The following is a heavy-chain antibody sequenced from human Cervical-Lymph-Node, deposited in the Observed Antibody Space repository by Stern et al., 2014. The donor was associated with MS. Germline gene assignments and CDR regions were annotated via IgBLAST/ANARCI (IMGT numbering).Heavy chain of an antibody. CDR1: GYNLTELS. J-gene: IGHJ6*02. CDR2: YDTQKCES. Sequence: VQLVESGAEVKKPGASVKVSCKVSGYNLTELSMHWVRQAPGKGLEWMGGYDTQKCESVYAQKIQGRGNMTEDRYTDTTYLELMSLRSDDKAVYYCATHRGRVTDYDGLDVWGQGTTVTVSS. V-gene: IGHV1-24*01. D-gene: IGHD2-21*02. CDR3: ATHRGRVTDYDGLDV.